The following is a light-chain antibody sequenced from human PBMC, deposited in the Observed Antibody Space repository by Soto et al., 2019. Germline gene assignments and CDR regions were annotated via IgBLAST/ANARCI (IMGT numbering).Light chain of an antibody. CDR1: SSNIGSND. V-gene: IGLV1-47*01. J-gene: IGLJ2*01. Sequence: QSVLTQPPSASGTPGQRVTISCSGSSSNIGSNDAFWYQQLPGTAPKLLIYRSNQRPSGVPDRFSGSKSGTSASLAISGLGSEDGADYSGVSWDYSMGGGFFGGGTRLPVL. CDR2: RSN. CDR3: VSWDYSMGGGF.